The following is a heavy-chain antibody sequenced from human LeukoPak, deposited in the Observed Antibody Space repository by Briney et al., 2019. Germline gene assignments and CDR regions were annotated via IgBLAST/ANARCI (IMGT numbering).Heavy chain of an antibody. CDR3: ARSLSDYYDGGHEGQGYYYMDV. J-gene: IGHJ6*03. Sequence: SETLSLTCAVYGGSLSGYYWSWIRQPPGKGQEWIGEINNSGSTNYTPSLKGRVTISVDTSKNQFSLKLSSVTAADTAMYYCARSLSDYYDGGHEGQGYYYMDVWGNGTTVTVSS. CDR2: INNSGST. V-gene: IGHV4-34*01. D-gene: IGHD3-22*01. CDR1: GGSLSGYY.